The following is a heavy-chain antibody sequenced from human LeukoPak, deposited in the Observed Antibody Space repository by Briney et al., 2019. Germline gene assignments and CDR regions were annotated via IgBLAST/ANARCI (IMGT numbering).Heavy chain of an antibody. D-gene: IGHD6-19*01. J-gene: IGHJ4*02. CDR1: GFTFSNYW. Sequence: GGSLRLSCATSGFTFSNYWMSWVRRAPGKGLEWVANIKQDGSDKYYADSVKGRFTISRDNAKNSLYLQMNSLRAEDTALYYCAKGPSSGWYYFDYWGQGTLVTVSS. CDR2: IKQDGSDK. CDR3: AKGPSSGWYYFDY. V-gene: IGHV3-7*03.